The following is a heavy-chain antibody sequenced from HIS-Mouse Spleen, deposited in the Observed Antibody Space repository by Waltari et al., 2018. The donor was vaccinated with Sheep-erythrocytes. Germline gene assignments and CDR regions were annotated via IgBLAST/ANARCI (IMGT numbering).Heavy chain of an antibody. CDR2: IKHGVSC. V-gene: IGHV4-34*01. D-gene: IGHD2-21*02. CDR1: GGSFSGYY. J-gene: IGHJ3*02. CDR3: ARVQVTAHAFYI. Sequence: QVQLQQWGAGLLKPSETLSLTCAVYGGSFSGYYWSWIRQPPGKGLGWSGEIKHGVSCNDYPSRKRRVTISVNTSKNQFSLKLSSVTSAYTGVYYCARVQVTAHAFYIWGQGTMVTVSS.